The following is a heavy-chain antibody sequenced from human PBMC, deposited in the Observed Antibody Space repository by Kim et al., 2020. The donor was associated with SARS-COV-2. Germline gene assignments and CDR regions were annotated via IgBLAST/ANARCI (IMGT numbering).Heavy chain of an antibody. Sequence: GGSLRLSCAASGFTFSSYAMHWVRQAPGKGLEWVAVISYDGSNKYYADSVKGRFTISRDNSKNTLYLQMNSLRAEDTAVYYCARERSIGGGWTSYTYYYYYGMDVWGQGTTVTVSS. V-gene: IGHV3-30*04. D-gene: IGHD2-15*01. J-gene: IGHJ6*02. CDR1: GFTFSSYA. CDR3: ARERSIGGGWTSYTYYYYYGMDV. CDR2: ISYDGSNK.